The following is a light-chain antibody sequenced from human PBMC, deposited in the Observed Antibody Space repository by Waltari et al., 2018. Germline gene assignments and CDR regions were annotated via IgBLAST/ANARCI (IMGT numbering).Light chain of an antibody. CDR3: QQTYDTPLT. CDR1: RSVSIY. CDR2: ATS. J-gene: IGKJ4*01. Sequence: DIQMTQASSSLSASVGDRVNITCRASRSVSIYLNWYQQKPGKAPNLLIYATSALQTGVPSRFSGSGSGTDFTLTITNLQPEDFGMYYCQQTYDTPLTFGAGTKVQLK. V-gene: IGKV1-39*01.